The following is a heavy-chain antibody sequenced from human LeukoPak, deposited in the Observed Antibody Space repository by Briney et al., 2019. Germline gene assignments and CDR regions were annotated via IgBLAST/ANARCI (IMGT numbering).Heavy chain of an antibody. J-gene: IGHJ4*02. D-gene: IGHD3-22*01. CDR2: MNPNSGNT. CDR1: GYTFTSYD. Sequence: ASVKVSCKASGYTFTSYDINWVRQATGQGLEWVGWMNPNSGNTGYAQKFQGRVTMTRNTSISTAYMELSSLRSEDTAVYYCARGQTGSSGYAVDYWGQGTLVTVSS. V-gene: IGHV1-8*01. CDR3: ARGQTGSSGYAVDY.